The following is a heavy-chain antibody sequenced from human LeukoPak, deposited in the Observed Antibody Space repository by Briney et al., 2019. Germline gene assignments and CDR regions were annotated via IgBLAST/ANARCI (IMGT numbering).Heavy chain of an antibody. V-gene: IGHV1-8*01. Sequence: GASVKVSCKASGYTFTSYDINWVRQATGQGLEWVGWMNPNSGNTGYAQKFQGRVTMTSDTSITTVYMELSSLRSEDTAVYYCARGRFRWELEIRDFDYWGQGTLVTVSS. D-gene: IGHD1-26*01. J-gene: IGHJ4*02. CDR3: ARGRFRWELEIRDFDY. CDR1: GYTFTSYD. CDR2: MNPNSGNT.